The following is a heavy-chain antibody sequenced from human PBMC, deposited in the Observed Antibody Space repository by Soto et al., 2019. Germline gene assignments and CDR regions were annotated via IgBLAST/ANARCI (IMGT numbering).Heavy chain of an antibody. V-gene: IGHV3-33*01. D-gene: IGHD3-9*01. CDR2: IWYDGSNK. Sequence: GGSLRLSCAASGFTFSSYGMHWVRQAPGKGLEWVAVIWYDGSNKYYADSVKGRFTISRDNSKITLYLQMNSLRAEDTAVYYCARAQLFDWLLSHLDYWGQGTLVTVSS. J-gene: IGHJ4*02. CDR1: GFTFSSYG. CDR3: ARAQLFDWLLSHLDY.